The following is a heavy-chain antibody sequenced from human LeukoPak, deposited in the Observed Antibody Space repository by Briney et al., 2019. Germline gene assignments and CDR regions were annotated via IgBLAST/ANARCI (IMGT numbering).Heavy chain of an antibody. CDR2: ISDSVTST. CDR1: GFTFSSYG. V-gene: IGHV3-23*01. D-gene: IGHD5-24*01. Sequence: GGSLRLSCAASGFTFSSYGMSWVRQAPGKGLEWVSAISDSVTSTYYADSVKGRFTISRDNSKNTLYLQMNSLRAEDTAVYYCAKRDVSGLYYYYYYGMDVWGQGTTVTVSS. CDR3: AKRDVSGLYYYYYYGMDV. J-gene: IGHJ6*02.